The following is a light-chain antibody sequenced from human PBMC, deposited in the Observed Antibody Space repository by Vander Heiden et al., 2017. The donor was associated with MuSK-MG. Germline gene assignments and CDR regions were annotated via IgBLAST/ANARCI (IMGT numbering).Light chain of an antibody. CDR1: ALPNQY. J-gene: IGLJ2*01. V-gene: IGLV3-25*02. CDR2: IVS. Sequence: SYELTQPPSGSVSPGQTARITCSGDALPNQYAYWYQQKPGQAHLLRREIVSERPSGIPERFSVSTSWTTANLTPPTVPAAEEADEDEYYDPNTGTYHGVFGGGTKLTGL. CDR3: YYDPNTGTYHGV.